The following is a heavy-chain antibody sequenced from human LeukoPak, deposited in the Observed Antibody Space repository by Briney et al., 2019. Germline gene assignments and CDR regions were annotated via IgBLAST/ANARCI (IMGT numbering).Heavy chain of an antibody. CDR3: ARDLGVTDTTSYFDY. D-gene: IGHD1-7*01. J-gene: IGHJ4*02. CDR2: ISSSSTNI. V-gene: IGHV3-11*04. CDR1: GFTFSDYY. Sequence: GGSLRLSCTASGFTFSDYYMSWLRQAPGKGLEWVSYISSSSTNIKYADSVKGRFTISRDNGKNSLYLQMNSLRAEDTAVYYCARDLGVTDTTSYFDYWGQGTLVTVSS.